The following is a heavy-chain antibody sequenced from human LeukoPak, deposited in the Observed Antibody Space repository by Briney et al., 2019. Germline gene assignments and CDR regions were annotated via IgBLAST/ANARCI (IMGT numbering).Heavy chain of an antibody. V-gene: IGHV3-11*05. CDR2: ISGSGSDT. CDR1: GFSFSDYY. D-gene: IGHD6-13*01. Sequence: PGGSLRLSCAVSGFSFSDYYMSWIRQAPGKGLEWVSYISGSGSDTNYADSVKGRFTISRDNSKHSLYLQMNSLRADDTAVYYCAKDLEGQQLVSLLFDYRGQGTLVTVSS. CDR3: AKDLEGQQLVSLLFDY. J-gene: IGHJ4*02.